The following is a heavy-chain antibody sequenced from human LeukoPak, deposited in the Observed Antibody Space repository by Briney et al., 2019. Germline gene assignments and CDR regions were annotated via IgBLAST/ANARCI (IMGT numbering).Heavy chain of an antibody. V-gene: IGHV4-59*12. J-gene: IGHJ4*02. CDR2: IYYSGST. CDR1: GGFISSYY. Sequence: SETLSLTCTVSGGFISSYYWSWIRQPPGKGLEWIGYIYYSGSTNYNPSLKSRVTISVDTSKNQFSLRLNSVTAAGTAVYYCARGDPNVDYLGQGTLVTVSS. CDR3: ARGDPNVDY.